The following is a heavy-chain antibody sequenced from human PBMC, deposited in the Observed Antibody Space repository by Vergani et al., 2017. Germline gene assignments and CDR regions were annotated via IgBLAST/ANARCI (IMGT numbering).Heavy chain of an antibody. J-gene: IGHJ4*02. V-gene: IGHV3-21*01. D-gene: IGHD5-18*01. CDR2: ISSSSSYI. CDR1: GFTFSSYS. CDR3: ARSGYSYGYGGVDY. Sequence: EVQLVESGGGLVKPGGSLRLSCAASGFTFSSYSMNWVRQAPGKGLEWVSSISSSSSYIYYADSVKGRFTISRDNAKNSLYLQMNSLRAEDTAVYYCARSGYSYGYGGVDYWGQGTLVTVSS.